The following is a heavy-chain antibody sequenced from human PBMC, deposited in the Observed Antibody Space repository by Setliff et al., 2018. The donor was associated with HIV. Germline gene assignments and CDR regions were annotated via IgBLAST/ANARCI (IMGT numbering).Heavy chain of an antibody. Sequence: GGSLILSCAASGFTFSSYGIHWVRQAPGKGLEWVALIWYDGSGKYYADSVKGRFTISRDNSKNTLYLQMNSLKTEDTAVYYCARSDWGSKDDYWGQGTLVTVSS. CDR3: ARSDWGSKDDY. D-gene: IGHD7-27*01. V-gene: IGHV3-33*01. J-gene: IGHJ4*02. CDR2: IWYDGSGK. CDR1: GFTFSSYG.